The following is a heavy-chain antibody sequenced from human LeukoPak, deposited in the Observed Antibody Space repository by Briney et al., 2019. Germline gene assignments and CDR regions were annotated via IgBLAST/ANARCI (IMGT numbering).Heavy chain of an antibody. CDR2: ISGSGRST. CDR3: ARTYDSSGYYVY. J-gene: IGHJ4*02. V-gene: IGHV3-23*01. Sequence: XXXXXXXKXLEXVSAISGSGRSTYYADSVKGRFTISRDNSKNTLYLQMNSLRAEDTAVYYCARTYDSSGYYVYWGQGTLVTVSS. D-gene: IGHD3-22*01.